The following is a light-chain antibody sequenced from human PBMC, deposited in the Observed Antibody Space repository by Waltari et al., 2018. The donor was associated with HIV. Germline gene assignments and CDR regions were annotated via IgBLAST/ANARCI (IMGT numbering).Light chain of an antibody. CDR2: NTH. CDR1: SCPGSTSYY. J-gene: IGLJ2*01. Sequence: QTVVTQEPSLSVSPGGTVTLTCGLSSCPGSTSYYPTWLQQTPGQTPRTLIFNTHTRSSGVPDRFSGSILGNQAALTIAGAQADDESDYYCVVYLGSGTWVFGGGTKLTVL. V-gene: IGLV8-61*01. CDR3: VVYLGSGTWV.